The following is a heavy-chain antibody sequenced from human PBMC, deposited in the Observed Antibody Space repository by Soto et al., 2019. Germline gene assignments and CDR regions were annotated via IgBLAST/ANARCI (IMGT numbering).Heavy chain of an antibody. Sequence: PSETLSLTCTVSGGSISSYYWSWIRQPPGKGLEWIGYIYYSGSTNYNPSLKSRVTISVDTSKNQFSLKLSSVTAADTAVYYCARGAWTTNDYGDYGYYYYYGMDVWGQGTTVTVSS. CDR2: IYYSGST. D-gene: IGHD4-17*01. V-gene: IGHV4-59*01. J-gene: IGHJ6*02. CDR1: GGSISSYY. CDR3: ARGAWTTNDYGDYGYYYYYGMDV.